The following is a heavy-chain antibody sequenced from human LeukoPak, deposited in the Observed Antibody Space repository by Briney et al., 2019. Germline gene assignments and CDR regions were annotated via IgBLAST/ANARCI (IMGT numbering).Heavy chain of an antibody. CDR2: INHSGST. CDR1: GGSFSGYY. J-gene: IGHJ4*02. D-gene: IGHD3-22*01. V-gene: IGHV4-34*01. Sequence: SETLSLTCAVYGGSFSGYYWSWIRQPPGKGLEWIGEINHSGSTNYNPSLESRVTISVDTSKNQFSLKLSSVTAADTAVYYCARGRVYYDSSGYYYYFDYWGQGTLVTVSS. CDR3: ARGRVYYDSSGYYYYFDY.